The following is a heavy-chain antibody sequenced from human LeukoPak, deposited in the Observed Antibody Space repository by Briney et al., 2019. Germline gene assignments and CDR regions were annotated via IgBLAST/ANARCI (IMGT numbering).Heavy chain of an antibody. CDR1: GFTFTRSA. CDR2: IVVGSGNT. CDR3: AALVVYYESSGYYVDY. D-gene: IGHD3-22*01. Sequence: ASVKVSCKASGFTFTRSAMQRVRQARGQRLEWIGWIVVGSGNTNYAQKFQERVTISREISTSTAYMELSSLRSEDTAVYYCAALVVYYESSGYYVDYWGQGTLVTVSS. V-gene: IGHV1-58*02. J-gene: IGHJ4*02.